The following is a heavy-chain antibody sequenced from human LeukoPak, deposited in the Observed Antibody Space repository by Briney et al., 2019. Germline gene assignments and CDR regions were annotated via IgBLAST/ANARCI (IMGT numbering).Heavy chain of an antibody. D-gene: IGHD6-6*01. J-gene: IGHJ3*01. CDR2: VNSDGSEG. V-gene: IGHV3-7*03. CDR1: GFTFSGFW. Sequence: GGSLGLSCAVSGFTFSGFWMSWSRQAPGKGLEWVASVNSDGSEGYYADVVKGRFTISRDNAKNSLYLQINSLRAEDTAVYYCARSSYSSSSSVWGQGTMVTVSS. CDR3: ARSSYSSSSSV.